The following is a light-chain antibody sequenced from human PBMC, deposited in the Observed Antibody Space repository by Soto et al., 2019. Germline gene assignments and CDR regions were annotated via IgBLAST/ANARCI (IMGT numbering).Light chain of an antibody. CDR1: QSINNN. CDR2: GAF. Sequence: IVMTQSPVTLSVSPWERATLSCRASQSINNNLAWYQQKPGQAPSLLIYGAFTRATGIPARFSGTGSGTEFTLTISRLEPEDFAVYYCHQYGTSPRTFGQGTKVDIK. CDR3: HQYGTSPRT. J-gene: IGKJ1*01. V-gene: IGKV3-15*01.